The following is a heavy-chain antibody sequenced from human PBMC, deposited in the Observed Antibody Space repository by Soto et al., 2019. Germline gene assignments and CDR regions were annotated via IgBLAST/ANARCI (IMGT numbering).Heavy chain of an antibody. CDR3: ARGVRRYCSSTSCYARLYYYYGMDV. V-gene: IGHV4-61*01. D-gene: IGHD2-2*01. J-gene: IGHJ6*02. CDR1: GGSVTSGTYY. Sequence: SETLSLTCTVSGGSVTSGTYYWSWIRQPPGKGLEWIGYISYSGSTNYNSSLKSRVTISKDTSENQFSLKLSSVTAADTAVYYCARGVRRYCSSTSCYARLYYYYGMDVWGQGTTVTVSS. CDR2: ISYSGST.